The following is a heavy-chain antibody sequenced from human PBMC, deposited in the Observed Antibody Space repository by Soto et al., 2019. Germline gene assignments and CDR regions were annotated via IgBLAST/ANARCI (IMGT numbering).Heavy chain of an antibody. CDR3: ASTYYYDSSGYYSAPY. Sequence: GASVKVSCKASGGTFSSYAISWVRQAPGQGLEWMGGIIPIFGTANYAQKFQGRVTITADESTSTAYMELSSLRSEDTAVYYCASTYYYDSSGYYSAPYWGQGTLVTVSS. CDR2: IIPIFGTA. D-gene: IGHD3-22*01. J-gene: IGHJ4*02. CDR1: GGTFSSYA. V-gene: IGHV1-69*13.